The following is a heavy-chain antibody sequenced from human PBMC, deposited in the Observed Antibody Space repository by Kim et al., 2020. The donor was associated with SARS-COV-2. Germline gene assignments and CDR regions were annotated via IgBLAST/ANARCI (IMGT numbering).Heavy chain of an antibody. J-gene: IGHJ4*01. CDR1: GFTFSEYA. Sequence: GGSLRLSCAASGFTFSEYAMNCVRQAPGKGLEWVSGTSGRGGSTYYADSVKGRFTVSRDNSKNTLFLQMNSLRAEHTAVHYRAKPTSAYSGYVGFDYWG. V-gene: IGHV3-23*01. CDR2: TSGRGGST. CDR3: AKPTSAYSGYVGFDY. D-gene: IGHD5-12*01.